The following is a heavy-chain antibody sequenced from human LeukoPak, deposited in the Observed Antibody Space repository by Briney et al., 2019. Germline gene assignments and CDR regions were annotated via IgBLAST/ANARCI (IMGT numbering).Heavy chain of an antibody. CDR1: GYTFTGYY. CDR2: INPNSGGT. J-gene: IGHJ6*02. D-gene: IGHD2-21*02. Sequence: ASVKVSCKASGYTFTGYYMHWVRQAPGQGLEWMGGINPNSGGTNYAQKFQGRVTMTRDTSISTAYMELSRLRSDDTAVYYYARGDSDYYYYGMDVWGQGTTVTVSS. V-gene: IGHV1-2*02. CDR3: ARGDSDYYYYGMDV.